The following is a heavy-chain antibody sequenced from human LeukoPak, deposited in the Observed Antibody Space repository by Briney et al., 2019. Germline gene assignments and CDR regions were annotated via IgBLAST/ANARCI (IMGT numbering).Heavy chain of an antibody. CDR2: ISSSSSTI. V-gene: IGHV3-48*04. Sequence: GGSLRLSCAASGFTFSSYSMNWVRQAPGKGLEWVSYISSSSSTIYYADSVKGRFTISRDNAKNSLYLQMNSLRAEDTAVYYCVRDGCISTSCQPGYKDYYYMDVWGQGTPVIVSS. CDR1: GFTFSSYS. J-gene: IGHJ6*03. CDR3: VRDGCISTSCQPGYKDYYYMDV. D-gene: IGHD2-2*01.